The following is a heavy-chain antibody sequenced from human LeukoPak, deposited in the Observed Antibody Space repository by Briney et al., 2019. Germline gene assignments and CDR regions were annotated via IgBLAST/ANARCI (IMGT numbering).Heavy chain of an antibody. D-gene: IGHD3-16*01. CDR2: TYYRSKWYN. J-gene: IGHJ3*02. CDR1: GDNFSSNRVS. Sequence: SQTLSLTCGISGDNFSSNRVSWNWVRQSSSRGLEWLGRTYYRSKWYNDYAISVRSRITINPDTSKNQFSLQLNSVTPEDTAVYYCARDWGTLTDGFDIWGQGTMVIVSS. V-gene: IGHV6-1*01. CDR3: ARDWGTLTDGFDI.